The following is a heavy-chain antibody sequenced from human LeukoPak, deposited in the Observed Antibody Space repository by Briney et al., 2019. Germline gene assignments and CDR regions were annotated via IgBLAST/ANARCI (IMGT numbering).Heavy chain of an antibody. CDR1: GFTFSSYA. CDR2: ISGSGGRT. D-gene: IGHD4-17*01. Sequence: GGSLRLSCAASGFTFSSYAMSWVRQAPGKGLEWVSAISGSGGRTYYADSVKGRFTISRDNSKNTLYLQMNSLRAEDTAVYYCAIMTTVTAWVNFDYWGQGTLVTVSS. CDR3: AIMTTVTAWVNFDY. V-gene: IGHV3-23*01. J-gene: IGHJ4*02.